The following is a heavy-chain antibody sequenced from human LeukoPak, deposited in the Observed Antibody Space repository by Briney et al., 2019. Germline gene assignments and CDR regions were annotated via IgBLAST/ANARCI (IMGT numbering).Heavy chain of an antibody. D-gene: IGHD4/OR15-4a*01. CDR2: IYSGGST. CDR3: ARNRDYGQTGYFEH. J-gene: IGHJ4*02. CDR1: GFTVSSNL. Sequence: GGSLRLSCAASGFTVSSNLMSWVRQSPGKGLEWLSVIYSGGSTYYADSVKGRFNIYRDHSKNTLYLQLNSLRAEDTAVYYCARNRDYGQTGYFEHWGQGTLVTVSS. V-gene: IGHV3-66*01.